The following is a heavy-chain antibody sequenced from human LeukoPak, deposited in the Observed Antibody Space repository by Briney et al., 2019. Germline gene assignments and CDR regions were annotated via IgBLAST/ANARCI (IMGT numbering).Heavy chain of an antibody. J-gene: IGHJ4*02. CDR3: ARARDGYSPLDY. CDR1: GDSIRSYY. CDR2: TSYTGST. Sequence: SETLSLTCSASGDSIRSYYWTWIRQSPGKGLEYIGYTSYTGSTNYNPSLKSRVTISVDTSKNQFSLKVTFVTAADTAIYYCARARDGYSPLDYWGQGTLVTVSS. D-gene: IGHD5-24*01. V-gene: IGHV4-59*01.